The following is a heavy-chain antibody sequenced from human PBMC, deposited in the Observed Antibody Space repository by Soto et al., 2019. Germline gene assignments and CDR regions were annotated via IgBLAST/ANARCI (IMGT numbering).Heavy chain of an antibody. CDR1: GFTFSSYA. CDR2: ISGSGGST. Sequence: GGSLRLSCAASGFTFSSYAMSWVRQAPGKGLEWVSAISGSGGSTYYADSVKGRFTISRDNSKNTLYLQMNSLRAEDMAVYYCAKTDDLATYYYYGMDVWGQGTTVTVSS. V-gene: IGHV3-23*01. D-gene: IGHD3-16*01. J-gene: IGHJ6*02. CDR3: AKTDDLATYYYYGMDV.